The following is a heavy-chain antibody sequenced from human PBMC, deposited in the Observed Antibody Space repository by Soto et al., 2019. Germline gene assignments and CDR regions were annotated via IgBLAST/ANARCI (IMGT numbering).Heavy chain of an antibody. Sequence: DVQLLESGGHLVQPGGSLRLSCAASGFTFSSYAMSWVRQAPGKGLEWVSSVSAGGDMTYYSDSVKGRFTISRDNSNNALFLLMNSLRIEDTALYYCVRGDRGGSGSPASYYYSGLDVWGQGTTVTVS. CDR3: VRGDRGGSGSPASYYYSGLDV. D-gene: IGHD3-10*01. V-gene: IGHV3-23*01. CDR1: GFTFSSYA. J-gene: IGHJ6*02. CDR2: VSAGGDMT.